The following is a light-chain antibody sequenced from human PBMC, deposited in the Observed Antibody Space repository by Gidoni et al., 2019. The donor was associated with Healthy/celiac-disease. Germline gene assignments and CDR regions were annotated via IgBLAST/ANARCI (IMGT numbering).Light chain of an antibody. CDR2: DVR. CDR1: ISAVGGYNY. CDR3: SSYTSSSTRV. J-gene: IGLJ2*01. Sequence: QSALTQPASVSGSPGQSITISCTGTISAVGGYNYVSWYHQHPGKAPNLMIYDVRHRPSGVSNRFSGSKSCNTSSLTISGLQAEDESDYYCSSYTSSSTRVFGGGTKLTVL. V-gene: IGLV2-14*01.